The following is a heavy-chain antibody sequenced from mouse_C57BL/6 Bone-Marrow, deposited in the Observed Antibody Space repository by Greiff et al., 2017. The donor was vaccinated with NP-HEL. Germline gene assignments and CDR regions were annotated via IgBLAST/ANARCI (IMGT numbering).Heavy chain of an antibody. J-gene: IGHJ2*01. D-gene: IGHD4-1*01. V-gene: IGHV5-15*01. CDR3: ARQTGDYFDY. Sequence: DVLFVASGAGFVHPGGSLQLSCAASGFTFSDYGMSLVRQAPWQGPAWVAFISNLAYSIYYADTVTGRFTISRENATNTLYLEMSSLRSEETAMYYCARQTGDYFDYWGQGTTLTVSS. CDR2: ISNLAYSI. CDR1: GFTFSDYG.